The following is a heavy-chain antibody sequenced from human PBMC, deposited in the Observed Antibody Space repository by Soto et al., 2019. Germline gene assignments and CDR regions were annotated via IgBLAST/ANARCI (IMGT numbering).Heavy chain of an antibody. J-gene: IGHJ6*02. CDR1: GFTFSSYA. V-gene: IGHV3-30-3*01. D-gene: IGHD1-26*01. CDR2: ISYDGSNK. CDR3: ARDSGSYYRLSGMDV. Sequence: QVQLVESGGGVVQPGRSLRLSCAASGFTFSSYAMHWVRQAPGKGLEWVAVISYDGSNKYYADSVKGRFTISRDNSKNTLYLQMNSLSAEDTAVYYWARDSGSYYRLSGMDVWGQGTTVTVSS.